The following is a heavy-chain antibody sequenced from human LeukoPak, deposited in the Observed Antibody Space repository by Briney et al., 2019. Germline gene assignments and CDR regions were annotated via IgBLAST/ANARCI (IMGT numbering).Heavy chain of an antibody. J-gene: IGHJ5*02. D-gene: IGHD3-22*01. CDR3: TDDNNGNPPYDP. Sequence: ASVKISCRASGYTFTNSFIHWVRQAPGQGLEWMGWIRPNSGATNSAQKFQGSVTMTRDTSISPAYMELSSVKSDDTALYYCTDDNNGNPPYDPWGPGTLVTVSS. CDR1: GYTFTNSF. V-gene: IGHV1-2*02. CDR2: IRPNSGAT.